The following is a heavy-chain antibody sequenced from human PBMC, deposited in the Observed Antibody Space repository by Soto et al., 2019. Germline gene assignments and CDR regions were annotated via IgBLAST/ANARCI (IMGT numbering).Heavy chain of an antibody. V-gene: IGHV1-69*05. Sequence: GASVKVSCKASGGTFSSYAISWVRQAPGQGLEWMGGIIPIFGTANYAQKLQGRVTMTTDTSTSTAYMELRSLRSDDTAVYYCARDPRAYCGGDCYSAPWWFDPWGQGTLVTVSS. CDR3: ARDPRAYCGGDCYSAPWWFDP. D-gene: IGHD2-21*02. CDR2: IIPIFGTA. J-gene: IGHJ5*02. CDR1: GGTFSSYA.